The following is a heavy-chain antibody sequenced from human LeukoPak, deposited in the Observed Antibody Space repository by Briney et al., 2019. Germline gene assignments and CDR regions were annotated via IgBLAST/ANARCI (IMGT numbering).Heavy chain of an antibody. Sequence: SETLSLTCAVSGGSVSSAGYSWSWIRQPPGRGLECIGYFFHTGNTYYNPSLESRVTISLDRSRNQFSLKLSSVTAADTAVYYCAKFTVTTSGHTFDIWGQGTTVTVSS. CDR2: FFHTGNT. J-gene: IGHJ3*02. CDR1: GGSVSSAGYS. CDR3: AKFTVTTSGHTFDI. D-gene: IGHD4-17*01. V-gene: IGHV4-30-2*01.